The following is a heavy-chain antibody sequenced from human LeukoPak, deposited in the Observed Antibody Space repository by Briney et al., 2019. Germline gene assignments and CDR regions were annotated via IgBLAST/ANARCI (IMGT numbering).Heavy chain of an antibody. Sequence: GGSLRLSCAASGFIFDDHGMNWVRQAPGKGLEWVSGINWSGGSTSYADSVKGRFTISRDNAKNSLYLQMNSLRAEDTALYYCAKDVGTVEGGSSDMDVWGKGTTVTVSS. D-gene: IGHD1-26*01. CDR3: AKDVGTVEGGSSDMDV. V-gene: IGHV3-20*04. CDR2: INWSGGST. CDR1: GFIFDDHG. J-gene: IGHJ6*03.